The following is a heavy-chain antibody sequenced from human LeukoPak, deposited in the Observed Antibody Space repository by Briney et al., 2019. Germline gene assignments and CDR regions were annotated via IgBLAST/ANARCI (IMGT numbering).Heavy chain of an antibody. CDR3: GRESGSVAGTVEV. CDR1: GGSISNSY. CDR2: INRSGIT. Sequence: SETLSLTCTVSGGSISNSYWGWIRQPAGSGLGWIGRINRSGITKYNPSLGSRVTMSVDPSKNQLSLTLRSVTAADTALYYCGRESGSVAGTVEVWGQGILVTVS. J-gene: IGHJ4*02. D-gene: IGHD6-19*01. V-gene: IGHV4-4*07.